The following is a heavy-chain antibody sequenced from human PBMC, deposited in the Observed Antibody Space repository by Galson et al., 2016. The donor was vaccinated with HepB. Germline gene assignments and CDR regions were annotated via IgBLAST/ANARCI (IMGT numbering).Heavy chain of an antibody. J-gene: IGHJ4*02. CDR2: ISHDGDTT. CDR1: GFNFNNFP. CDR3: ARDPTWGAPDYFDY. V-gene: IGHV3-30*04. Sequence: SLRLSCAASGFNFNNFPMHWVRQAPGKGLEWVSVISHDGDTTWYADSVKGRFPLSRDGSRNTVYLQMNGLRAEDTAVYYCARDPTWGAPDYFDYWGQGTLVTVSS. D-gene: IGHD1-26*01.